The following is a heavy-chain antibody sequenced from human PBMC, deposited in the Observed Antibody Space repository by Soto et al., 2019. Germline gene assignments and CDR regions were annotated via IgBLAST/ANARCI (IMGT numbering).Heavy chain of an antibody. CDR2: INHSGST. D-gene: IGHD6-6*01. V-gene: IGHV4-34*01. CDR3: AREGIAARLGAFDI. J-gene: IGHJ3*02. CDR1: GGSFNGYY. Sequence: PSYTLSLTCAVYGGSFNGYYWSWIRKHPGKGLEWIGEINHSGSTNYNPSLKSRVTISVDTSKNQFSLKLSSVTAADTAVYYCAREGIAARLGAFDIWGQGTMVTVSS.